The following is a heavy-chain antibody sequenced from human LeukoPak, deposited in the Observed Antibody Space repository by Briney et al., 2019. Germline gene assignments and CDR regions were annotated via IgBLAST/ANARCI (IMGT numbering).Heavy chain of an antibody. CDR1: GGSISTYY. Sequence: SETLSLTCFVSGGSISTYYYNWIRQPPGKGLEWIGYISYSGNTNYNPSLKSRVTIAVDTSKNLFSLKLSSVTAADTAVYYCARVFAAGTLPFHIWGQGTMVTVSS. V-gene: IGHV4-59*12. D-gene: IGHD6-19*01. CDR3: ARVFAAGTLPFHI. J-gene: IGHJ3*02. CDR2: ISYSGNT.